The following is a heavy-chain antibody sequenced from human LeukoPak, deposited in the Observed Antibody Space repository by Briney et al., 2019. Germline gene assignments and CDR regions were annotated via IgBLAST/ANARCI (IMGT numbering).Heavy chain of an antibody. D-gene: IGHD2/OR15-2a*01. Sequence: ASVKVSCKASGYTFTGYYMHWVRQAPGQGVEWMGWISAYNGNTDYAQKFQGRVTMTTDTSTSTAYMELRSLRFDDTAVYYCARGHSIGSSSTWFDPWGQGTLVTVSS. CDR3: ARGHSIGSSSTWFDP. J-gene: IGHJ5*02. CDR2: ISAYNGNT. CDR1: GYTFTGYY. V-gene: IGHV1-18*04.